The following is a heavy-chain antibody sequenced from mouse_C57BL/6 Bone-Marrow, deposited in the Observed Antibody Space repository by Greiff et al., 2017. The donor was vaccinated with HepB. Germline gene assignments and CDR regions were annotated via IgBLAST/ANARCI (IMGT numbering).Heavy chain of an antibody. CDR2: INPNNGGT. J-gene: IGHJ4*01. V-gene: IGHV1-26*01. D-gene: IGHD2-4*01. CDR1: GYTFTDYY. Sequence: EVQLQQSGPELVKPGASVKISCKASGYTFTDYYMNWVKQSHGKSLEWIGDINPNNGGTSYNQKFKGKATLTVDKSSSTAYMELRSLTSEDSAVYYCAPYDSLYYYAMDYWGQGTSVTVSS. CDR3: APYDSLYYYAMDY.